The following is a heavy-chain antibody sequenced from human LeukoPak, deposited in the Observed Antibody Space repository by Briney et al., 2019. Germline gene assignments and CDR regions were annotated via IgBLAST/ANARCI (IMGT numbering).Heavy chain of an antibody. CDR3: AKGTVWFDP. J-gene: IGHJ5*02. CDR1: GFTFSSYS. V-gene: IGHV3-21*01. Sequence: PGGSLRLSCAVSGFTFSSYSMNWVRQSPGKGLEWVSSISSSSDYIYYVDSVKGRFTISRDNAKNSLYLQMNSLRAEDTAVYYCAKGTVWFDPWGQGTLVTVSS. CDR2: ISSSSDYI. D-gene: IGHD4-17*01.